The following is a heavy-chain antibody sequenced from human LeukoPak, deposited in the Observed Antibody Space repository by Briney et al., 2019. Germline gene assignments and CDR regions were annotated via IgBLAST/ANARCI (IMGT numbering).Heavy chain of an antibody. Sequence: GGSLRLSCAASGFTFSSYEMNWVRQAPGKGLERVSYISSSGSTIYYADSVKGRFTISRDNAKNSLYLQMNSLRAEDTAVYYCARDRAAAGSSGDYWGQGTLVTVSS. CDR1: GFTFSSYE. CDR2: ISSSGSTI. D-gene: IGHD6-13*01. CDR3: ARDRAAAGSSGDY. V-gene: IGHV3-48*03. J-gene: IGHJ4*02.